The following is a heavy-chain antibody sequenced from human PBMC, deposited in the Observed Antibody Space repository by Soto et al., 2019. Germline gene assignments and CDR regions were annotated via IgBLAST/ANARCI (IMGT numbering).Heavy chain of an antibody. CDR3: AATALSYCSSTSCYNEIAFDI. Sequence: ASVKVSCKASGFTFTSSAVQWVRQARGQRLEWIGWIVVGSGNTNYAQKFQERVTITRDMSTSTAYMELSSLRSEDTAVYYCAATALSYCSSTSCYNEIAFDIWGQGTMVT. CDR2: IVVGSGNT. V-gene: IGHV1-58*01. CDR1: GFTFTSSA. D-gene: IGHD2-2*02. J-gene: IGHJ3*02.